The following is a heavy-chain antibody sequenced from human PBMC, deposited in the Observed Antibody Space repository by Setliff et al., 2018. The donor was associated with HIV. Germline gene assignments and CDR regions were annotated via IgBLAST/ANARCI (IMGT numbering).Heavy chain of an antibody. D-gene: IGHD2-8*01. V-gene: IGHV1-2*06. Sequence: ASVKVSCKASGYTFTGYYMHWVRQAPGQGLEWMGRINPNSGGTNYAQKFQGRVTMTRDTSISTAYMELSRLRSDDTAVYYCARGPRCTNGVCYYYFDYWGQGTLSPSPQ. CDR2: INPNSGGT. CDR1: GYTFTGYY. J-gene: IGHJ4*02. CDR3: ARGPRCTNGVCYYYFDY.